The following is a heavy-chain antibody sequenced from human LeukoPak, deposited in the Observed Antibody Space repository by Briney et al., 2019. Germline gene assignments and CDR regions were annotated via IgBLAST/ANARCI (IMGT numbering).Heavy chain of an antibody. J-gene: IGHJ4*02. V-gene: IGHV3-23*01. Sequence: GGSLRLSCAASGFTFSSYAMSWVRQAPGKGLEWVSAISGSGDSTYYADSVKGRFTISRDNSKNTLYLQMNSLRAEDTAVYYCAKGHYASGGYADYWGQGTLVTVSS. CDR2: ISGSGDST. CDR1: GFTFSSYA. D-gene: IGHD3-10*01. CDR3: AKGHYASGGYADY.